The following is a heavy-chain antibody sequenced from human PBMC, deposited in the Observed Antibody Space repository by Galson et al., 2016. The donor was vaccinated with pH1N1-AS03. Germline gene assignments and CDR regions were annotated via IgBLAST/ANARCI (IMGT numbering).Heavy chain of an antibody. CDR3: ARQRGYQVLSSAMDV. CDR2: IYPVDSDT. CDR1: GYSFTNHW. V-gene: IGHV5-51*01. Sequence: QSGAEVKKPGESLQITCKGSGYSFTNHWIAWVRQMPGKSLEWMGFIYPVDSDTRYSPSFQGQVTISADKSVTTAYRQWSSLKASDTAIYYFARQRGYQVLSSAMDVWGQGTTVTVSS. J-gene: IGHJ6*02. D-gene: IGHD2-2*01.